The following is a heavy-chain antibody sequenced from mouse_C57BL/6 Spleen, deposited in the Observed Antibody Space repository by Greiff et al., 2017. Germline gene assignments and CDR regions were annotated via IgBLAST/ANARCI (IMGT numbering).Heavy chain of an antibody. CDR3: ARPYECGRYYAMDY. CDR1: GYTFTSYW. V-gene: IGHV1-59*01. J-gene: IGHJ4*01. D-gene: IGHD2-3*01. CDR2: IDPSDSYT. Sequence: QVQLQQPGAELVRPGTSVKLSCKASGYTFTSYWMHWVKQRPGQGLEWIGVIDPSDSYTNYNQKFKGKATLTVDTSSSTAYMQLSSLTSEDSAVXYCARPYECGRYYAMDYWGQGTSVTVSS.